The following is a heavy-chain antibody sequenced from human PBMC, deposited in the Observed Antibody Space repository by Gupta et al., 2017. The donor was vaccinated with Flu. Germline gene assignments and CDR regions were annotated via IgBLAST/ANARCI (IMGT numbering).Heavy chain of an antibody. CDR1: SYA. V-gene: IGHV3-23*01. CDR2: ISGSGGST. D-gene: IGHD4-4*01. J-gene: IGHJ4*02. Sequence: SYAMSWVRQAPGKGLEWVSAISGSGGSTYYADSVKGRFTISRDNSKNTLYLQMNSLRAEDTAVYYCAKPRPYSNYVLFDYWGQGTLVTVSS. CDR3: AKPRPYSNYVLFDY.